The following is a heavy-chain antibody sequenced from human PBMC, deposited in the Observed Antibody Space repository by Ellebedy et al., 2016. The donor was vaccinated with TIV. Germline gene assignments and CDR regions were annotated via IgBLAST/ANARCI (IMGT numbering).Heavy chain of an antibody. CDR2: GST. CDR3: ARLGAARGSGFDP. Sequence: GSTTYNPSLKSRITISRDTSKNQFSLKLNSVTAADTALYYCARLGAARGSGFDPWGRGTLVTVSS. J-gene: IGHJ5*02. V-gene: IGHV4-4*09. D-gene: IGHD3-3*01.